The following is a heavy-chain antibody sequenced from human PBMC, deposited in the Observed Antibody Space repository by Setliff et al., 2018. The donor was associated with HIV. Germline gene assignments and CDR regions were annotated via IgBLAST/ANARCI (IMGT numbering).Heavy chain of an antibody. CDR3: AKVRGRWGPLADHYFDH. CDR1: GYSFTNYW. D-gene: IGHD3-10*01. Sequence: GESLKISCKGSGYSFTNYWIVWVRQMPGKGLEWMGSIYSGDSKAKYSPSFEGQVTISADKSINTAYLQWSSLKASDTAIYYCAKVRGRWGPLADHYFDHWGQGTLVTVSS. J-gene: IGHJ4*02. CDR2: IYSGDSKA. V-gene: IGHV5-51*01.